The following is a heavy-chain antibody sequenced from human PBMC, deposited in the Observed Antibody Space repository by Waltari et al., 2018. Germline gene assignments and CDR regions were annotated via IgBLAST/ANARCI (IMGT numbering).Heavy chain of an antibody. CDR3: ANTGYSSSSRYFDI. Sequence: EVQLLESGGGLVQPGGSLRLSCAASGFTLSTYAMSWVRQAPGKGLECVSVISGSGEDTYYADSVKGRFTVSRDNSKNTLYLQMNSLRAEDTAIYYCANTGYSSSSRYFDIWGQGTMVTVSS. V-gene: IGHV3-23*01. D-gene: IGHD6-13*01. CDR2: ISGSGEDT. CDR1: GFTLSTYA. J-gene: IGHJ3*02.